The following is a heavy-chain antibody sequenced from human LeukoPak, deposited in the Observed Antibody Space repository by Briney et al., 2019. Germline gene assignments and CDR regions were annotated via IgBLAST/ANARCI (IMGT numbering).Heavy chain of an antibody. V-gene: IGHV4-34*01. CDR3: ARGRVSPSYDVLAGSYWPTYYFDY. CDR1: GGSFSDFF. CDR2: INHSGDT. D-gene: IGHD3-9*01. Sequence: SETLSLTCAVYGGSFSDFFWTWVRQPPGKGLEWIGEINHSGDTKYNPSLKSRVTTSVDTSNDQLSLNLISVTAADTAVYYCARGRVSPSYDVLAGSYWPTYYFDYWGQGTLVTVSS. J-gene: IGHJ4*02.